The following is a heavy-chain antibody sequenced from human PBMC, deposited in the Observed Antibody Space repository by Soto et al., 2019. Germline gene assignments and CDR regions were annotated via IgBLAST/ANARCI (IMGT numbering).Heavy chain of an antibody. Sequence: PGGSLRLSCAASGFTFSDAWMSWVRQAPGKGLDWVGRIKSKSDGGTTEYAAPVRGRFTISRDDSKNTLYLQMNRLKTEDTAVYYCTTDLWRIAVVVGSTGYLNPWGRGTPGTVP. CDR1: GFTFSDAW. J-gene: IGHJ5*02. CDR3: TTDLWRIAVVVGSTGYLNP. V-gene: IGHV3-15*01. CDR2: IKSKSDGGTT. D-gene: IGHD2-15*01.